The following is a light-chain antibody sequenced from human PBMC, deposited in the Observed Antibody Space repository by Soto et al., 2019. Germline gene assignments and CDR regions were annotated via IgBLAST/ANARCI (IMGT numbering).Light chain of an antibody. V-gene: IGKV1-39*01. CDR2: GAS. Sequence: DIQMTQSPSSLSASVGDRVTITCRASQTLFTYLNWYQHKPGKAPKLLIYGASTLQSGVPSRFSASGSGTDFTLTISGLQPEDFATHHCQQNYITPPFTFGGGTKVE. CDR3: QQNYITPPFT. CDR1: QTLFTY. J-gene: IGKJ4*01.